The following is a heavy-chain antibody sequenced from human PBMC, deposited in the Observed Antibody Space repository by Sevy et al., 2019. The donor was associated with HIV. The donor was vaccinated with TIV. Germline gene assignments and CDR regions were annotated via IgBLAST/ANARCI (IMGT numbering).Heavy chain of an antibody. CDR1: GITFNNYA. V-gene: IGHV3-23*01. CDR2: IFGSGGTT. D-gene: IGHD3-22*01. Sequence: GGSLRLSCAASGITFNNYAMNWVRQAPGKGLDWVSTIFGSGGTTYYADSVKGGFTISRDNSKNTPYLQMNSLRTEDTALYYCAGGRFDSSGSFDAFDMWGQGTMVTVSS. J-gene: IGHJ3*02. CDR3: AGGRFDSSGSFDAFDM.